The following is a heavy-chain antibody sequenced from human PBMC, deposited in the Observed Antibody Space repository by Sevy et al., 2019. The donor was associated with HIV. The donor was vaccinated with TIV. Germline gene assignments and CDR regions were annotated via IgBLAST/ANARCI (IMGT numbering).Heavy chain of an antibody. CDR3: ARDGGTLTTPDAFDI. CDR1: GGSISSGSYS. J-gene: IGHJ3*02. D-gene: IGHD4-17*01. Sequence: SETLSLTCTVSGGSISSGSYSWNWIRQPPGKGLEWIGYIYHSGNTYYHPSLKSRLTISVDRSKNQFSLKLSSVTAADTAMYYCARDGGTLTTPDAFDIWGQGTMVTVSS. CDR2: IYHSGNT. V-gene: IGHV4-30-2*01.